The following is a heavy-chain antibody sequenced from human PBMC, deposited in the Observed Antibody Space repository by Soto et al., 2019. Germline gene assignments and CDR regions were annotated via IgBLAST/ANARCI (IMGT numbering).Heavy chain of an antibody. CDR2: ISAYNGNT. V-gene: IGHV1-18*01. D-gene: IGHD6-19*01. J-gene: IGHJ5*02. CDR3: ARAVIAVAGNWFDP. CDR1: GYTFTSYG. Sequence: ASVKVSCKASGYTFTSYGISWVRQAPGQGLEWMGWISAYNGNTNYAQKLQGRVTMTTDTSTSTAYMELRSVRSDDTAVYYCARAVIAVAGNWFDPWGQGTLVTVSS.